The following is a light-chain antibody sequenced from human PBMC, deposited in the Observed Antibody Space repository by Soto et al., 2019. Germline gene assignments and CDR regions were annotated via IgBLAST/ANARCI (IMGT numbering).Light chain of an antibody. CDR3: QSYDRSLSGYVV. CDR1: SSNIGAGYD. J-gene: IGLJ2*01. V-gene: IGLV1-40*01. Sequence: QSVLTQPPSVSGAPGQRVTISCTGSSSNIGAGYDVHWYQQLPGTAPKLLIYDNINRPSGVPDRFSGSKSGTSASLAITGLQAEDEADYYCQSYDRSLSGYVVFGGGTKLTVL. CDR2: DNI.